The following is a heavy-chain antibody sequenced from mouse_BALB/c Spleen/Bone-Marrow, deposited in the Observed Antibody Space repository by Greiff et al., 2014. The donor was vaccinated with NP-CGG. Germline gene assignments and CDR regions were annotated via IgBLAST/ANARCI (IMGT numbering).Heavy chain of an antibody. J-gene: IGHJ3*01. CDR2: ILPGSGST. V-gene: IGHV1-9*01. CDR3: ARERGY. CDR1: GYTFSSYW. Sequence: QVQLQQSGAELMKTVASVKISCKATGYTFSSYWIEWVKQRPGHGLEWIGEILPGSGSTNYNEKFKGKATFTADTSSSTAYMQPSSLTSEDSAVYYCARERGYWGQGTLVTVSA.